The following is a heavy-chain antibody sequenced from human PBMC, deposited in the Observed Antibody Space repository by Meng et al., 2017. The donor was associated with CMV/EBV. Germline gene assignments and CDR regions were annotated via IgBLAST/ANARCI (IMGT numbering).Heavy chain of an antibody. Sequence: GSLRLSCIVSGVSISGHYWNWMRQSPGKGLEWIGNFYNSETNYNPSLRSRVTISVDTSQNQVSLRLSSVTSADTAIYYCTRGTGPWGQGTLVTVSS. V-gene: IGHV4-59*11. CDR2: FYNSET. CDR1: GVSISGHY. J-gene: IGHJ5*02. CDR3: TRGTGP. D-gene: IGHD1-14*01.